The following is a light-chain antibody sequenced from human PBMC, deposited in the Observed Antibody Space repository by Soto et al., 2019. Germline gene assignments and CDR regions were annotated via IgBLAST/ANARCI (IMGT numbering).Light chain of an antibody. CDR3: HQYYDGPPIT. Sequence: EIVMTPSPSTLSVSPGERATLSCRASQSVSSNIAWYQQKPRRAPRLVIFDASTRATAIPDRFTGRGSGTEFTLTIISLQSEDSAVYFCHQYYDGPPITFGGGTKVDIK. CDR2: DAS. V-gene: IGKV3-15*01. J-gene: IGKJ4*01. CDR1: QSVSSN.